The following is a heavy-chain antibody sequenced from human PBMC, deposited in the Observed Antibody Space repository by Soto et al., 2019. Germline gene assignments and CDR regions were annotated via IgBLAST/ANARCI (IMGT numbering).Heavy chain of an antibody. Sequence: PSETLSLTCTVSGGSISSSTYFWGWIRQPPGKGLEWIGRIDYSGTTYYNTSLRTRATISVDTSKNQFSLKLSSVTAGDTAVYYCARHGSNSGSYSECFQHWGQGTLVTVS. CDR2: IDYSGTT. CDR1: GGSISSSTYF. V-gene: IGHV4-39*01. CDR3: ARHGSNSGSYSECFQH. D-gene: IGHD1-26*01. J-gene: IGHJ1*01.